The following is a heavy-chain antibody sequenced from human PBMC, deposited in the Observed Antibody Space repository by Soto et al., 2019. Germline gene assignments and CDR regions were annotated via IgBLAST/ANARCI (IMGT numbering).Heavy chain of an antibody. CDR2: IYYSGST. D-gene: IGHD3-10*01. V-gene: IGHV4-61*01. CDR3: ARDLLVRVVIWARYGMDV. Sequence: SETLSLTCTVSGGSVSSGSYYWSWIRQPPGKGLEWIGYIYYSGSTNYNPSLKSRVTITVDTSKNLFSLKLSSVTAADTAVYYCARDLLVRVVIWARYGMDVWGQGTTVTVSS. J-gene: IGHJ6*02. CDR1: GGSVSSGSYY.